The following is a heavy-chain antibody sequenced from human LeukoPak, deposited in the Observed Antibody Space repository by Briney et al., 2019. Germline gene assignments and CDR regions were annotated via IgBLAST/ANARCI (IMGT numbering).Heavy chain of an antibody. CDR3: ARDPYGSGFEDY. D-gene: IGHD6-19*01. J-gene: IGHJ4*02. CDR1: GYTFTNYD. CDR2: MSPNSGNT. V-gene: IGHV1-8*01. Sequence: ASVKVSCKASGYTFTNYDINWVRQATGQGLEWMGWMSPNSGNTGYAQMFQGRVTMTRNTSISTAYMELSSLTSEDTAVYYCARDPYGSGFEDYWGQGTLVTVSS.